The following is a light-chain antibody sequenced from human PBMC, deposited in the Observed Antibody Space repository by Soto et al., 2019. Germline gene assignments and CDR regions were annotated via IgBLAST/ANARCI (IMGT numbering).Light chain of an antibody. CDR1: KSNLGAGYD. CDR3: QSFDGSLSDLV. J-gene: IGLJ2*01. CDR2: RNN. Sequence: QSVLTQPPSVSGAPGLRVTISCSGNKSNLGAGYDVHWYQQLPGTAPKILIYRNNNRPSGIPDRFSGSKSGTSASLAITGLRAEDEAYYYCQSFDGSLSDLVFGGGTKLTVL. V-gene: IGLV1-40*01.